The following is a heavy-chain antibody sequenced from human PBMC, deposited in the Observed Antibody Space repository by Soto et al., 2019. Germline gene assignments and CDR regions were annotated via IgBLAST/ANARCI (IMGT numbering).Heavy chain of an antibody. Sequence: SVKVSCKASGGNFNSHAISWVRQAPGQGLEWMGGIVPFFKGTKYAEKFQGRVTITADESTSTAYMDLSSLRSEDTAVYYCARDVPLNYYDSTYYYYALDVWSQGTTVTVSS. D-gene: IGHD3-16*01. CDR1: GGNFNSHA. J-gene: IGHJ6*02. CDR2: IVPFFKGT. V-gene: IGHV1-69*13. CDR3: ARDVPLNYYDSTYYYYALDV.